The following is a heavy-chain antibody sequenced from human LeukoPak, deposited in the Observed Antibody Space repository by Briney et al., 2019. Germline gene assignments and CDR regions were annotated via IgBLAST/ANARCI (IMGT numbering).Heavy chain of an antibody. D-gene: IGHD3-10*01. CDR3: AKERGFDVPSPLYY. J-gene: IGHJ4*02. CDR2: ISSSSSYI. CDR1: GFTFSSYS. Sequence: GGSLRLSCAASGFTFSSYSMNWVRQAPGKGLEWVSSISSSSSYIYYADSMKGRFTISRDNAKNSLYLQMNSLRAEDTAVYYCAKERGFDVPSPLYYWGQGTLVTGSS. V-gene: IGHV3-21*04.